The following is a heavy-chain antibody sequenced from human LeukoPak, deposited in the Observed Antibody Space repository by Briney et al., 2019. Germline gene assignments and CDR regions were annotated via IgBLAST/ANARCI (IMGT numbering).Heavy chain of an antibody. CDR1: AGSVSNGNYY. J-gene: IGHJ4*02. D-gene: IGHD5-12*01. V-gene: IGHV4-61*01. CDR3: ARDWLFDY. Sequence: SETLSLTCTVSAGSVSNGNYYWSWIRQPPGKGLEWIGYIYYSGSTNYNPSLKSRVTISVDTSKNQFSLKLSSVTAADTAVYYCARDWLFDYWGQGTLVTVSS. CDR2: IYYSGST.